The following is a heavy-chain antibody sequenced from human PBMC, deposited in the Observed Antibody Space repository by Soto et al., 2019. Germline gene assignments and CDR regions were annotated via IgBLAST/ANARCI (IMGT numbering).Heavy chain of an antibody. CDR2: INRDGTTT. CDR3: VRDIR. V-gene: IGHV3-74*01. Sequence: EVQLVASGGGLVQPGGSLRLSCAASGFTFNHFWMYWDRQPPEKGLVWVSGINRDGTTTIYADSVKGRFTISRDNAKNTLYLTMNSLTVEETAIYYCVRDIRWGQGTMVTVSS. CDR1: GFTFNHFW. J-gene: IGHJ4*02.